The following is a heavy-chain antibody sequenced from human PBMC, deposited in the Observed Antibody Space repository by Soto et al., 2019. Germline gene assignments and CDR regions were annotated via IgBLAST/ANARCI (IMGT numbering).Heavy chain of an antibody. CDR1: RFTFSSYW. J-gene: IGHJ4*02. CDR2: IKQDGSEK. V-gene: IGHV3-7*05. CDR3: ARTLYSYGTDY. D-gene: IGHD5-18*01. Sequence: GGSLRLSCAASRFTFSSYWMSWVRQAPGRGLEWVANIKQDGSEKYYVDSVKGRFTISRDNSKNTLYLQMNSLRAEDTAVYYCARTLYSYGTDYWGQGTLVTVSS.